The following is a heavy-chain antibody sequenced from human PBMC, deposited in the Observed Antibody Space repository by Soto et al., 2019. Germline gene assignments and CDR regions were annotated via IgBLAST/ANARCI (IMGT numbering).Heavy chain of an antibody. D-gene: IGHD6-13*01. CDR3: VRGIDSSFDY. J-gene: IGHJ4*02. CDR2: TYYRSKWKN. V-gene: IGHV6-1*01. Sequence: SQTLSLTCVISGDSVSSNRAAWSWVRQSPSRGLEWLGRTYYRSKWKNDYALSVNSRITINPDTSKNQFSLQLNYVTPEDTAVYYCVRGIDSSFDYWGQGTLVTVSS. CDR1: GDSVSSNRAA.